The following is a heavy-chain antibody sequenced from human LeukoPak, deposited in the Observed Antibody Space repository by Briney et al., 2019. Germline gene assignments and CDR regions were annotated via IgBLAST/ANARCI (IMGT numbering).Heavy chain of an antibody. D-gene: IGHD3-3*01. CDR2: IYHSGST. V-gene: IGHV4-38-2*02. J-gene: IGHJ5*02. Sequence: SETLSLTCTVSGYSISSGFYWGLIRQPPGKGLEWIGSIYHSGSTYYNPSLKSRVTISVDTSKNQFSLKLSSVTAADTAVYYCARGPTIFGVVIIDNWFDPWGQGTLVTVSS. CDR1: GYSISSGFY. CDR3: ARGPTIFGVVIIDNWFDP.